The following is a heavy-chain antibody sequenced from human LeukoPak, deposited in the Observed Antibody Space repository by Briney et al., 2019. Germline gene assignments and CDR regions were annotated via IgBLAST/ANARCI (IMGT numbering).Heavy chain of an antibody. V-gene: IGHV1-18*01. CDR1: GGTFSSYA. Sequence: ASVKVSCKASGGTFSSYAISWVRQAPGQGLEWMGIMNPSGGSTNYAQKFQGRVTVTTDTSTSTAYMELRSLTSDDTAVYYCARDPSNTSGWKTWFDPWGQGTLVTVSS. J-gene: IGHJ5*02. D-gene: IGHD6-19*01. CDR3: ARDPSNTSGWKTWFDP. CDR2: MNPSGGST.